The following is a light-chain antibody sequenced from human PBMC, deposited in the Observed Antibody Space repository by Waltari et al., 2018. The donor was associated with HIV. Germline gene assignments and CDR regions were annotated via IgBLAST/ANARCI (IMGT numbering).Light chain of an antibody. J-gene: IGLJ3*02. Sequence: QSVLTQPPSASGTPGQRVTISCSGSSSNIGSNYVYWYQQLPGTAPKLLIYSNNQRPSGVPDRFSGSKSGISGSLAISGLRSDDEADYYCAAWDDTRVVFGGGTKLTVL. CDR1: SSNIGSNY. CDR3: AAWDDTRVV. CDR2: SNN. V-gene: IGLV1-47*02.